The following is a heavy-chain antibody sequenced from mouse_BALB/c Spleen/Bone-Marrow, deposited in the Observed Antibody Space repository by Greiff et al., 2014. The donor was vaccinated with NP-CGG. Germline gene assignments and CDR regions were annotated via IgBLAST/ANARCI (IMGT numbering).Heavy chain of an antibody. CDR3: ARKLGPGYAMDY. CDR1: GYSFTSYT. J-gene: IGHJ4*01. D-gene: IGHD4-1*01. V-gene: IGHV1-4*01. CDR2: INPSSGYT. Sequence: VQRVESGAELARPGASVKMSCKASGYSFTSYTMHWVKQRPGRGLEWIGYINPSSGYTNYNQKFKDKATLTADKSSTTAYMQLSSLTSEDSAVHYGARKLGPGYAMDYWGQGTSVTVSS.